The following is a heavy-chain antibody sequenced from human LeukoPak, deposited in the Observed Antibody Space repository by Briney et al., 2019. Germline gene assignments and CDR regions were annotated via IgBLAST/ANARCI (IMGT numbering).Heavy chain of an antibody. CDR3: ARDGLPY. CDR1: GYSISSGYY. CDR2: IYHSGST. V-gene: IGHV4-38-2*02. D-gene: IGHD3-16*01. Sequence: SETLSLTCTVSGYSISSGYYWGWIRQPPGKGLEWIGSIYHSGSTYYNPSLKSRVTISVDTSKNQFSLKLSSVTAADTAVYYCARDGLPYWGQGTLVTVSS. J-gene: IGHJ4*02.